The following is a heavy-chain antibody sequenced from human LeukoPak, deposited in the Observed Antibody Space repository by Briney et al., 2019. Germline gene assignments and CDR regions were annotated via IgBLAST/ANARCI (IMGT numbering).Heavy chain of an antibody. D-gene: IGHD3-22*01. CDR2: IYTSGST. J-gene: IGHJ4*02. Sequence: PSETLSLTCTVSGGSISSYYWSWIRQPAGKGLEWIGRIYTSGSTNYNPSLKSRVTMSVDTSKNQFSLKLSSVTAADTAVYYCARGATHYYDSSGYYRIWGQGTLVTVSS. CDR1: GGSISSYY. V-gene: IGHV4-4*07. CDR3: ARGATHYYDSSGYYRI.